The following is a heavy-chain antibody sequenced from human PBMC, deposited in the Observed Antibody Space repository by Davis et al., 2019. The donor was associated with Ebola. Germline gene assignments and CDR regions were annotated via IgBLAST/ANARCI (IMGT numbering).Heavy chain of an antibody. J-gene: IGHJ4*02. V-gene: IGHV3-73*01. CDR3: TGSTSEDY. CDR2: IRSKANSYAT. CDR1: GFTFSGSA. Sequence: PGGSLRLSCAASGFTFSGSAMHWVRQASGKGLEWVGRIRSKANSYATAYVASVKGRFTISRDDSKNTAYLQMNSLKTEDTAVYYCTGSTSEDYWGQGTLVTVSS. D-gene: IGHD2-2*01.